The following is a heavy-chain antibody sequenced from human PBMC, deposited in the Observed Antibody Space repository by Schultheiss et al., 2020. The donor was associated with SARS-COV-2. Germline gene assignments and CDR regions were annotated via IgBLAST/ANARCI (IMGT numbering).Heavy chain of an antibody. CDR3: ARDGAVGYSYGEGGFDY. CDR1: GFTFSSYA. J-gene: IGHJ4*02. V-gene: IGHV3-30*01. D-gene: IGHD5-18*01. Sequence: GESLKISCAASGFTFSSYAMHWVRQAPGKGLEWVAVISYDGSNKYYADSVKGRFTISRDNSKNTLYLQMNSLRAEDTAVYYCARDGAVGYSYGEGGFDYWGQGTLVTVSS. CDR2: ISYDGSNK.